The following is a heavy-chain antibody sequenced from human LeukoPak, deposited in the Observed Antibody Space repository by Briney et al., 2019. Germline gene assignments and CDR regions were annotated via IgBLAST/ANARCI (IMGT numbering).Heavy chain of an antibody. D-gene: IGHD3-9*01. J-gene: IGHJ5*02. V-gene: IGHV1-46*01. Sequence: ASVKVSCKASGYTFTSYYIHWVRQAPGQGLEWMGLINPSGGSTNYAQKFQGRVTMTRDTSTSTVYMELSSLRFDDTAIYYCAKDWHILTGRNCFDPWGQGTLVTVSS. CDR3: AKDWHILTGRNCFDP. CDR2: INPSGGST. CDR1: GYTFTSYY.